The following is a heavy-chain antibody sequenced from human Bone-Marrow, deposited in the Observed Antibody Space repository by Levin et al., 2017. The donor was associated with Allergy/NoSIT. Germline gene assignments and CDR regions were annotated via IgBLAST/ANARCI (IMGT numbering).Heavy chain of an antibody. D-gene: IGHD3-10*01. Sequence: PSETLSLTCTVSGGSISSDGYSLSWIRQPPGKGLEWIGYIYHTGSTYYNPSLKSRVIISVDISKNQISLKLSSVTAADTAVYYCARDSRGSALPFDVWGQGTMVTVSS. CDR3: ARDSRGSALPFDV. V-gene: IGHV4-30-2*01. CDR2: IYHTGST. CDR1: GGSISSDGYS. J-gene: IGHJ3*01.